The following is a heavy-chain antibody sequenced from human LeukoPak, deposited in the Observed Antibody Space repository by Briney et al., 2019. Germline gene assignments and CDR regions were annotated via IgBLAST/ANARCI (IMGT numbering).Heavy chain of an antibody. V-gene: IGHV3-21*01. Sequence: PGGSLRLSCAASGFTFSSYNMNWVRQAPGKGLEWISFISTSSIYIYYADSVKGRFTISRDNAKNSLYLQMNSLRAEDTAVYYCARGEWSTSPFDYWGQGPLVTVSS. CDR3: ARGEWSTSPFDY. CDR1: GFTFSSYN. CDR2: ISTSSIYI. J-gene: IGHJ4*02. D-gene: IGHD1-26*01.